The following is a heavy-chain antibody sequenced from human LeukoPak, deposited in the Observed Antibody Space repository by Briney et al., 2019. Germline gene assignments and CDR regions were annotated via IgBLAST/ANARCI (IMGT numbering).Heavy chain of an antibody. CDR2: ISWNSGSI. J-gene: IGHJ6*04. Sequence: GGSLRLSCAASGFTFDDYAMHWVRQAPGKGLEWVSGISWNSGSIGYADSVKGRYTISRDNAKNSLYLQMNSLRAEDTAVYYCAELGITMIGGVWGKGTTVTISS. D-gene: IGHD3-10*02. V-gene: IGHV3-9*01. CDR1: GFTFDDYA. CDR3: AELGITMIGGV.